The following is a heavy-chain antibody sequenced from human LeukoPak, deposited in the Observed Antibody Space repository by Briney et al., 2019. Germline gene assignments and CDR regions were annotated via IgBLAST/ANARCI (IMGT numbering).Heavy chain of an antibody. V-gene: IGHV3-23*01. CDR3: AKDPSWDSSGYYYRNFDY. J-gene: IGHJ4*02. D-gene: IGHD3-22*01. CDR2: ISGSGGST. Sequence: GGSLRLSCAASGFTFSSYGMSWVRQAPGKGLEWVSAISGSGGSTYYADSVKGRFTISRDNSKNTLYLQMNSLRAEDTAVYYCAKDPSWDSSGYYYRNFDYWGQGTLVTVSS. CDR1: GFTFSSYG.